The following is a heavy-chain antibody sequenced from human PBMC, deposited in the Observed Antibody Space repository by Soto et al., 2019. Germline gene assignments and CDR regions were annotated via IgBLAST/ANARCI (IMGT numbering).Heavy chain of an antibody. J-gene: IGHJ6*02. CDR1: RFTFSSYA. V-gene: IGHV3-30-3*01. CDR3: ARGSRRDYYYYGMDV. CDR2: ISYEGSNK. Sequence: QVQLVESGGGVVQPGRSLRLSCAASRFTFSSYAMHWVRQAPGKGLEWVAVISYEGSNKYSADSVKGRFTISRDNSKNTLYLQMNRLRAEDTAVYYCARGSRRDYYYYGMDVWGQGTTVTVSS.